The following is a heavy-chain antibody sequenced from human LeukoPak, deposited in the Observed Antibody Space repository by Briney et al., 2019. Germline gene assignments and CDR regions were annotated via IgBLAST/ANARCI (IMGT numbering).Heavy chain of an antibody. CDR3: ASSEGIAAAGGFDY. Sequence: GGSLRLSCAASGFTFSSYSMNWVRQAPGKGLEWVSPISSSSSYIYYADSVKGRFTISRDNAKNSLYLQMNSLRAEDTAVYYCASSEGIAAAGGFDYWGQGTLVTVSS. V-gene: IGHV3-21*01. CDR2: ISSSSSYI. D-gene: IGHD6-13*01. J-gene: IGHJ4*02. CDR1: GFTFSSYS.